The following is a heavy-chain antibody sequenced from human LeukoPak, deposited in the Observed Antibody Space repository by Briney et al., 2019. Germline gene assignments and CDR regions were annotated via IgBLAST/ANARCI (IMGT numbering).Heavy chain of an antibody. CDR1: GSTFSSYG. CDR2: ISYDGSNK. J-gene: IGHJ4*02. D-gene: IGHD4-17*01. Sequence: PGGSLRLSCAASGSTFSSYGMHWVRQAPGKGLEWVAVISYDGSNKYYADSVKGRFTISRDNSKNTLYLQMNSLRAEDTAVYYCAKGVLTTVTLDYWGQGTLVTVSS. CDR3: AKGVLTTVTLDY. V-gene: IGHV3-30*18.